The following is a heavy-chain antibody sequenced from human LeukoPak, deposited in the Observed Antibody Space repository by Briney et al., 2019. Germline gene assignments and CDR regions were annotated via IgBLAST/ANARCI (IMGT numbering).Heavy chain of an antibody. V-gene: IGHV3-33*08. Sequence: GGSLRLSCAASGFTFSSYGMHWVRQAPGKGLEWVAVIWYDGSNKYYADSVKGRFTISRDNAKNSLYLQMNSLRAEDTAVYYCAREYRYGDSTNYWGQGTLVTVSS. CDR3: AREYRYGDSTNY. D-gene: IGHD4-17*01. CDR2: IWYDGSNK. CDR1: GFTFSSYG. J-gene: IGHJ4*02.